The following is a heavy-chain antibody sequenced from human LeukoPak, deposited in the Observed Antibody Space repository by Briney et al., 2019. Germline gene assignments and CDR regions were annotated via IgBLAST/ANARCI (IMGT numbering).Heavy chain of an antibody. CDR2: IYYSGST. Sequence: SETLSLTCTVSGGSISSSSYYWGWIRQPPGKGLEWIGSIYYSGSTYYNPSLKSRVTISVDTSKNQFSLKLSSVTAADTAVYYCAAVVPAASSYENWFDPWGQGTLVTVSS. D-gene: IGHD2-2*01. V-gene: IGHV4-39*07. CDR1: GGSISSSSYY. CDR3: AAVVPAASSYENWFDP. J-gene: IGHJ5*02.